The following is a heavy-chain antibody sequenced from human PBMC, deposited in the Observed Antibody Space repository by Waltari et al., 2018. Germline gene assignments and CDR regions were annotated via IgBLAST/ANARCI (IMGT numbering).Heavy chain of an antibody. CDR2: IRFDGTTA. J-gene: IGHJ3*02. D-gene: IGHD4-17*01. CDR1: GPTLRNVG. Sequence: QVQLTESGGGVVQPGGSLRLSCAASGPTLRNVGMLWVRQPPGRWLGWVAFIRFDGTTAYYADSVTGRFTVSRDNSENRGYLQMNSLRPEDTGVYHCVKDGDYNLPAYDAFDIWGPGTMVSVSS. CDR3: VKDGDYNLPAYDAFDI. V-gene: IGHV3-30*02.